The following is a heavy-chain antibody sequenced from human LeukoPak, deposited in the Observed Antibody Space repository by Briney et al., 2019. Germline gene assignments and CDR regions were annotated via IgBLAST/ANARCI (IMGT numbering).Heavy chain of an antibody. CDR2: VSGDAQST. D-gene: IGHD1-14*01. Sequence: GGSLRLSCAASGFTFNNYAMSWVRPTPGGGGRWVSAVSGDAQSTIYADTVKGRVTIIRDNAMTTLSVQMNSLRVEDTAVDYCAKEQDNLLLLSHFDSWGQGILVTVSA. V-gene: IGHV3-23*01. CDR1: GFTFNNYA. J-gene: IGHJ4*02. CDR3: AKEQDNLLLLSHFDS.